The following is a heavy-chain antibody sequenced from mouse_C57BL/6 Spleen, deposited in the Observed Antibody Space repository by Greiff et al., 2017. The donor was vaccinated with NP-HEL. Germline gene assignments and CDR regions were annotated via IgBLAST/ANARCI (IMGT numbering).Heavy chain of an antibody. Sequence: QVQLKQSGPELVKPGASVKISCKASGYAFSSSWMNWVKQRPGKGLEWIGRIYPGDGDTNYNGKFKGKATLTADKSSSTAYMQLSSLTSEDSAVYFCARSVTTVPYYYDYWGQGTTLTVSS. D-gene: IGHD1-1*01. CDR2: IYPGDGDT. CDR3: ARSVTTVPYYYDY. V-gene: IGHV1-82*01. J-gene: IGHJ2*01. CDR1: GYAFSSSW.